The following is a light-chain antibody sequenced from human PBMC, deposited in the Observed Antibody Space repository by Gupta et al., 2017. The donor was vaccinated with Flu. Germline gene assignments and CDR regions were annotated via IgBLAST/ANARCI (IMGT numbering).Light chain of an antibody. CDR2: GAS. CDR1: QSVSSN. CDR3: QQYNNWPLLT. V-gene: IGKV3-15*01. Sequence: EIVMTQSPATLSLSPGEKATPTCRPRQSVSSNLAWYQQKPGQAPRLLIYGASTRATGIPARFSGSGCGTELTLTISSRQSEDFAVYYCQQYNNWPLLTFGGGTKAEIK. J-gene: IGKJ4*01.